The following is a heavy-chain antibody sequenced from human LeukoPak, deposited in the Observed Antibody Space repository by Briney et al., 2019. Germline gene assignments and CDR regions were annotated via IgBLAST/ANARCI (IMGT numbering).Heavy chain of an antibody. Sequence: SETLSLTCTVSGGSISSNSYYWGWIRQPPGKGLEWIGSMYYSGSTYYNPSLKSRVTISVDTSKNQFSLKLTSVTATDTAVFYCVRHRYDPSTFDYWGQGTLVTVSS. CDR1: GGSISSNSYY. CDR2: MYYSGST. CDR3: VRHRYDPSTFDY. V-gene: IGHV4-39*01. D-gene: IGHD3-22*01. J-gene: IGHJ4*02.